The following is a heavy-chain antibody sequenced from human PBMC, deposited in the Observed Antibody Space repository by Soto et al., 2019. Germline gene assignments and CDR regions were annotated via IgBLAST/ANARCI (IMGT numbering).Heavy chain of an antibody. CDR2: IIPIFGTA. Sequence: QVQLVQSGAEVKKPGSSVKVSCKASGGTFSSYAISWVRQAPGQGLEWMGGIIPIFGTANYAQKFQGSVTITADQSTSTASMELSSLRSEATAVYYCARETRAGIAAAAPGGSWGQGTLVTVSS. V-gene: IGHV1-69*12. CDR1: GGTFSSYA. J-gene: IGHJ5*02. CDR3: ARETRAGIAAAAPGGS. D-gene: IGHD6-13*01.